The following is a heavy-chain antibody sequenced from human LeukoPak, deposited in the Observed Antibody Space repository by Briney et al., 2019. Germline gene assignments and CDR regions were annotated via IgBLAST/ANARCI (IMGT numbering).Heavy chain of an antibody. Sequence: PGGSLRLSCAASGFTFSLYWMSWLRQGPGKGLEWVANIKQDGSEKYYVDSVKGRFTISRDNAKNSLYLQMNTLNADDTAVYYCARDGDISGYSDWGQGTPVTVSS. CDR1: GFTFSLYW. CDR2: IKQDGSEK. CDR3: ARDGDISGYSD. J-gene: IGHJ4*02. D-gene: IGHD3-22*01. V-gene: IGHV3-7*01.